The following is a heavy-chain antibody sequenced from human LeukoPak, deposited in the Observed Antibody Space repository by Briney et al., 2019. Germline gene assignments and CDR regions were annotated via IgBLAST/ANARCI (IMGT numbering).Heavy chain of an antibody. CDR2: IGPDGGTT. V-gene: IGHV3-64*01. D-gene: IGHD6-13*01. J-gene: IGHJ4*02. Sequence: GGTLRLSCAASGFTFYTYGMHWVRQAPGKGLEYVSGIGPDGGTTYYANSVKGRFTISRDNSKNMLYLQMGSLTADDMAVYYCARGAQLTDYWGQGTLVTVSS. CDR3: ARGAQLTDY. CDR1: GFTFYTYG.